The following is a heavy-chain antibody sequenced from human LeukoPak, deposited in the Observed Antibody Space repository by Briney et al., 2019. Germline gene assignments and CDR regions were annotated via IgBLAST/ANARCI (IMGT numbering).Heavy chain of an antibody. Sequence: TSETLSLTCAVYGGSFSGYYWSWIRQPPGKGLEWIGEINHSGSTNYSPSLKSRVTILLDTSKNQFSLRLTSVTAADTAVYYCAGEQWRPPYYYFGMDVWGQGTTVTVSS. CDR2: INHSGST. J-gene: IGHJ6*02. CDR1: GGSFSGYY. V-gene: IGHV4-34*01. CDR3: AGEQWRPPYYYFGMDV. D-gene: IGHD1/OR15-1a*01.